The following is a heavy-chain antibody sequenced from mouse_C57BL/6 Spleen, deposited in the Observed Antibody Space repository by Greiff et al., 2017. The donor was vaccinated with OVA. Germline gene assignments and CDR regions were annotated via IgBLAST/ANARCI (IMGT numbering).Heavy chain of an antibody. D-gene: IGHD2-4*01. CDR3: ARRSYDYDWFAY. CDR1: GYAFSSYW. CDR2: IYPGDGDT. J-gene: IGHJ3*01. V-gene: IGHV1-80*01. Sequence: QVQLQQSGAELVKPGASVKISCKASGYAFSSYWMNWVKQRPGKGLEWIGQIYPGDGDTNYNGKFKGKATLTADKSSSTAYMQLSSLTSEDSAVYFCARRSYDYDWFAYWGQGTLVTVSA.